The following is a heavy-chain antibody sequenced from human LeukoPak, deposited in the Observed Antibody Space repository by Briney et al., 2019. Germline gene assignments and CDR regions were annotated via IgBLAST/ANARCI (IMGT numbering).Heavy chain of an antibody. V-gene: IGHV3-49*04. CDR2: IRSQAYGGTT. CDR1: GFTFSSYG. Sequence: GGSLRLSCAASGFTFSSYGMSWVRQAPGKGLEWLGFIRSQAYGGTTEYAASVKGRFTISRDDSKSIAYLQMNSLKTEDTAVYYCTRGRQGLRFLEWSINWGQGTLVTVSS. CDR3: TRGRQGLRFLEWSIN. D-gene: IGHD3-3*01. J-gene: IGHJ4*02.